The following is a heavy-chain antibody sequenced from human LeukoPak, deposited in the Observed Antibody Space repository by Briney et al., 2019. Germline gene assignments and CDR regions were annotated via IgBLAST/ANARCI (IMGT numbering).Heavy chain of an antibody. CDR1: GFTFSSYA. D-gene: IGHD3-22*01. Sequence: GGSLRLSCAASGFTFSSYAMSWVRQAPGKGLEWVSAISGSGGSTYYADSVKGRFTISRDNSKNTLYLQMNSLRAEDTAVYYCAKDISDDSSGSSFDYWGQGTLVAVSS. V-gene: IGHV3-23*01. CDR3: AKDISDDSSGSSFDY. J-gene: IGHJ4*02. CDR2: ISGSGGST.